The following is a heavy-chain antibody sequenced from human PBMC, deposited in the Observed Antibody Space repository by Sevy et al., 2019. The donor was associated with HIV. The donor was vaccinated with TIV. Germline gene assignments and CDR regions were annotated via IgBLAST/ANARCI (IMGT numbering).Heavy chain of an antibody. CDR3: AGGDSVSLDY. D-gene: IGHD3-16*01. CDR2: IWYDGSKK. Sequence: GGSLRLSCVASAFTFRSYGMHWVRQAPGKGLEWVAVIWYDGSKKYYADSVKGRFTVSRDNSKNTLYLQMKSRRVEDTAVYYCAGGDSVSLDYWGQGTLVTVSS. J-gene: IGHJ4*02. CDR1: AFTFRSYG. V-gene: IGHV3-33*01.